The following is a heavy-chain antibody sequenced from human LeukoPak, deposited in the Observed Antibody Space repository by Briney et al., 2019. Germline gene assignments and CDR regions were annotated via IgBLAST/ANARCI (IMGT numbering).Heavy chain of an antibody. CDR1: GFTFSSYE. CDR3: AKGTEGWYGSGSHFDY. D-gene: IGHD6-19*01. J-gene: IGHJ4*02. CDR2: ISSSGSTI. Sequence: PVGSLRLSCAASGFTFSSYEMNWVRQAPGKGLEWVSYISSSGSTIYYADSVKGRFTISRDNSKNTLYLQMNSLRAEDTAVYYCAKGTEGWYGSGSHFDYWGQGTLVTVSS. V-gene: IGHV3-48*03.